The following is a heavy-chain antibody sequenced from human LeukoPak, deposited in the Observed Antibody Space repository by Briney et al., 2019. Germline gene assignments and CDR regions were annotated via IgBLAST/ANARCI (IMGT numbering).Heavy chain of an antibody. V-gene: IGHV3-30*04. CDR1: GFTFSSYA. D-gene: IGHD3-3*01. CDR2: ISYDGSNK. CDR3: ARVPKKVEWLFDY. Sequence: PGGSLRLSCAASGFTFSSYAMHWVRQAPGKGLEWVAVISYDGSNKYYADSVKGRFTISRDNSKSTLYLQMNSLRAEDTAVYYCARVPKKVEWLFDYWGQGTLVTVSS. J-gene: IGHJ4*02.